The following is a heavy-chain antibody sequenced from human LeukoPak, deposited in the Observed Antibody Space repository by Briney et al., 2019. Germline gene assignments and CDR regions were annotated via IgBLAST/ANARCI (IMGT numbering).Heavy chain of an antibody. V-gene: IGHV3-15*01. CDR3: TTDPAGQYFDPFDY. CDR1: GFTFSNAW. Sequence: GGSLRLSCAASGFTFSNAWMSWVRQAPGKGLEWVGRIKSKTDGGTTDYAAPVKGRFTIPRNDSRNTLYLQMNSLKTEDTAVYYCTTDPAGQYFDPFDYWGQGTLVTVSS. CDR2: IKSKTDGGTT. D-gene: IGHD3-9*01. J-gene: IGHJ4*02.